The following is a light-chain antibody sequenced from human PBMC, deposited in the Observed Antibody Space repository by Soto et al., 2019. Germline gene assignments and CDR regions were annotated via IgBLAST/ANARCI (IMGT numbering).Light chain of an antibody. Sequence: QSALTQPPSASGTPGQRVTISCSGSSSNIGSNTVNWYQQLPGTAPKLLIYSNNQRPSGVPDRFSGSKSGTSASLAISGLQSEDEADYYCAAWDDSLNGWVFGGGTKLTVL. V-gene: IGLV1-44*01. CDR2: SNN. J-gene: IGLJ3*02. CDR1: SSNIGSNT. CDR3: AAWDDSLNGWV.